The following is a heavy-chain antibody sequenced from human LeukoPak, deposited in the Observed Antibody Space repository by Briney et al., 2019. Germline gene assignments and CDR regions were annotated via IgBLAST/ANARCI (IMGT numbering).Heavy chain of an antibody. D-gene: IGHD5-12*01. Sequence: GGSLRLSCAASGFTFSSYWMHWVRQAPGKGLVWVSRINNDGSSTSYADSVKGRFTISRDNAKNTLYLQMNSLRAEDTAVYYCARDHLEATSNYGMDVWGQGTTVTVSS. CDR1: GFTFSSYW. CDR3: ARDHLEATSNYGMDV. J-gene: IGHJ6*02. V-gene: IGHV3-74*01. CDR2: INNDGSST.